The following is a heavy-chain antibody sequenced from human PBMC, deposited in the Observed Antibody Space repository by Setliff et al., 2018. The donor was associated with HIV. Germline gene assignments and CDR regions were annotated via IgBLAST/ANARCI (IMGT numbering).Heavy chain of an antibody. CDR3: AVDLGDYYYDTTDYYYGGGLGY. CDR2: IVVGSGNT. Sequence: SVKVSCKASRFTFTSAAVQWVRQARGQRPEWIGWIVVGSGNTKYAQRFQERVTIIRDMSTRTAYMELSSLRSEDTAVYYCAVDLGDYYYDTTDYYYGGGLGYWGQGTLVTVSS. CDR1: RFTFTSAA. D-gene: IGHD3-22*01. J-gene: IGHJ4*02. V-gene: IGHV1-58*01.